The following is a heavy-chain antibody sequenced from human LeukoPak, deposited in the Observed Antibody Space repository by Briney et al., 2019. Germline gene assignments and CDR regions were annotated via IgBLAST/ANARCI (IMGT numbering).Heavy chain of an antibody. D-gene: IGHD4-17*01. J-gene: IGHJ4*02. CDR1: GFTFSSYA. Sequence: GGSLRLSCAASGFTFSSYAMTWVRQAPGKGLEWVSTIIGSGVTTYSADSVKGRFTISRDNSKNTLYLQMNSLRAEDTAVYYGTKAFPGLTTVTADYWGQGTLVTVSS. CDR2: IIGSGVTT. V-gene: IGHV3-23*01. CDR3: TKAFPGLTTVTADY.